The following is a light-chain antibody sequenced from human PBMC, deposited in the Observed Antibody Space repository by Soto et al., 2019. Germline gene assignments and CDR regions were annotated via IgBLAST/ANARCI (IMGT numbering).Light chain of an antibody. CDR2: EVT. CDR1: SSDVGGYNY. CDR3: SSYAASNNFYFV. J-gene: IGLJ3*02. V-gene: IGLV2-8*01. Sequence: QSVLNQPPSASGSPGQSVTISCTGTSSDVGGYNYVSWYQQYPGRAPKLMIYEVTKRPSGVPDRFSGSKSGNTASLTVSGLQAEDEADYYCSSYAASNNFYFVFGGG.